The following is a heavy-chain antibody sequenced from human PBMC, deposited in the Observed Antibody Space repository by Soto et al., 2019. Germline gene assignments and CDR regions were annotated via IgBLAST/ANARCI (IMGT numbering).Heavy chain of an antibody. D-gene: IGHD6-6*01. J-gene: IGHJ4*02. CDR1: GFTFSSYA. CDR2: ISSNGGST. Sequence: EVQLVESGGGLVQPGGSLRLSCAASGFTFSSYAMHWVRQAPGKGLEYVSAISSNGGSTYYANSVKGRFTISRDNSKNTLYLQMGSLRAEDMAVYYCAVSSSSFDYWGQGTLATVSS. CDR3: AVSSSSFDY. V-gene: IGHV3-64*01.